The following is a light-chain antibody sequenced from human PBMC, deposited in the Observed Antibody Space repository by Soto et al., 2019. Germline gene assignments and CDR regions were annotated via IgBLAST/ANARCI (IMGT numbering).Light chain of an antibody. CDR1: QTIGTY. J-gene: IGKJ4*01. CDR2: DAS. Sequence: ETVLTQSPATLSLCPGERATLSCRASQTIGTYLIWYQQKPGQAPRLLIYDASSRATGIPARFSGSGSGTDFTLTISSLEPEDFAVYYCQQRGNWPLTFGGGTKVEI. V-gene: IGKV3-11*01. CDR3: QQRGNWPLT.